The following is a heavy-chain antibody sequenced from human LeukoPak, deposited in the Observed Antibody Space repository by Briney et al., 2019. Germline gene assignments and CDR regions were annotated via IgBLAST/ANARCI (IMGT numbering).Heavy chain of an antibody. CDR1: GYTFTGYY. V-gene: IGHV1-2*02. CDR2: INPNSGGT. CDR3: VEDRYYYYGMDV. Sequence: EAPVKVSCKASGYTFTGYYMHWVRQAPGQGLEWMGWINPNSGGTNYAQKFQGRVTMTRDTSISTAYMELSRLRSDDTAVYYCVEDRYYYYGMDVWGQGTTVTVSS. J-gene: IGHJ6*02.